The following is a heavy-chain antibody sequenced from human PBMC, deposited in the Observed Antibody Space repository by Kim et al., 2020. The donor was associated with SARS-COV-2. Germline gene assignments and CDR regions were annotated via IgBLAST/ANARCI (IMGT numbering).Heavy chain of an antibody. V-gene: IGHV1-46*01. Sequence: RYEQKFQGRGTRTRDTSTSTVYMELSSLRSGDTAVYYCARADVQPGDYCDYWGQGTLVTVSS. J-gene: IGHJ4*02. CDR3: ARADVQPGDYCDY. D-gene: IGHD3-10*01.